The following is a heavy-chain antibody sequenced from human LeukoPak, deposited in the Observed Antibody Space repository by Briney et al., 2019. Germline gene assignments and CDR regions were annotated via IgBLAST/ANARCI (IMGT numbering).Heavy chain of an antibody. Sequence: SETLSLTCAVYGGSFSGYYWSWIRQPPGKGLEWIGEINHSGSTNYNPSLKSRVTISVDTSKNQFSLKLSSVTAADTAVYYCARDTHGGYGYWGQGTLVTVSS. CDR1: GGSFSGYY. D-gene: IGHD5-12*01. J-gene: IGHJ4*02. CDR2: INHSGST. CDR3: ARDTHGGYGY. V-gene: IGHV4-34*01.